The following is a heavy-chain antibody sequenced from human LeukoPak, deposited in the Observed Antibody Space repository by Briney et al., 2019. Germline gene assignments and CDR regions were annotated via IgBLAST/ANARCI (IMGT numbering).Heavy chain of an antibody. CDR3: ARVGANYNDAFDI. J-gene: IGHJ3*02. Sequence: ASVKVSCKASGYTFTSDGISWVRQAPGQGLEWMGWISAYNGNTNYAQKLQGRVTMTTDTSTSTVYMELSSLRSEDTAVYYCARVGANYNDAFDIWGQGTMVTVSS. CDR2: ISAYNGNT. D-gene: IGHD1-26*01. CDR1: GYTFTSDG. V-gene: IGHV1-18*01.